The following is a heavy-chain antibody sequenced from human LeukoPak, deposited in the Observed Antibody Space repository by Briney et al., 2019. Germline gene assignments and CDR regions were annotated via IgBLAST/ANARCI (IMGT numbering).Heavy chain of an antibody. CDR1: GFTFSSYS. V-gene: IGHV3-21*01. D-gene: IGHD3-22*01. CDR3: ATDYYDSSGYYYSGGSRMDYFDY. Sequence: PGGSLRLSCAASGFTFSSYSMNWVRQAPGKGLEWVSSISSSSSYMYYADSVKGRFTISRDNAKNSLYLQMNSLRAEDTAVYYCATDYYDSSGYYYSGGSRMDYFDYWGQGTLVTVSS. CDR2: ISSSSSYM. J-gene: IGHJ4*02.